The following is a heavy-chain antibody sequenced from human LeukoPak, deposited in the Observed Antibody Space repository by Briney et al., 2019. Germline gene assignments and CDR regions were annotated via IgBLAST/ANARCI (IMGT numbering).Heavy chain of an antibody. D-gene: IGHD3-22*01. CDR2: ISKDGSNK. CDR3: AKVGDSSGYVDY. CDR1: GFTFSSYA. V-gene: IGHV3-30-3*01. Sequence: PGRSLRLSCAVSGFTFSSYAMHWVRQAPGKGLEWVAVISKDGSNKYYADSVKGRFTISRDNSKNTLYLQMNSLRAEDTAVYYCAKVGDSSGYVDYWGQGTLVTVSS. J-gene: IGHJ4*02.